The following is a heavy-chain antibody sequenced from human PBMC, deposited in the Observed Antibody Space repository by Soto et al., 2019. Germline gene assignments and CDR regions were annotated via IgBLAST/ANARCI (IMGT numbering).Heavy chain of an antibody. V-gene: IGHV3-48*01. CDR1: GFSFSTYS. CDR3: ARGNGEPGGNSGGSFDL. J-gene: IGHJ4*02. CDR2: ISSSSSTM. Sequence: PGGSLRLSCAASGFSFSTYSMSWVRQAPGKGLEWVSYISSSSSTMYYADSVKGRFTISRDNSKNTVSLQMNSLRVEDTAVYYCARGNGEPGGNSGGSFDLWGQGTLVTVSS. D-gene: IGHD2-21*02.